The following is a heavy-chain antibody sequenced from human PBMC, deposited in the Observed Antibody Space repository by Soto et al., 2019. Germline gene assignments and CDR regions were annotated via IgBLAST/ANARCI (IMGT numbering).Heavy chain of an antibody. CDR3: ARMDGDYNYYGLDV. J-gene: IGHJ6*02. CDR2: FFSDAER. D-gene: IGHD4-17*01. Sequence: SGPTLVNPTETLTLTCSVSGFSLTNGRMGVSWIRQPPGKALEWLAHFFSDAERSYSTSMQSRLNMYKDSSGSQVVLTMTNMAPADTAAYFCARMDGDYNYYGLDVWGHGIAVTVSS. V-gene: IGHV2-26*01. CDR1: GFSLTNGRMG.